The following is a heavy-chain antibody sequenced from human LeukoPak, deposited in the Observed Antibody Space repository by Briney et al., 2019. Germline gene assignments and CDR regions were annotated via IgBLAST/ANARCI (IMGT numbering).Heavy chain of an antibody. CDR1: GGSISSSSYY. D-gene: IGHD3-22*01. CDR3: ARRGYDSSGYSAFDI. Sequence: EPSETLSLTCTVSGGSISSSSYYWGWIRQPPGKGLEWIGSIYYSGSTYYNPSLKSRVTISVDTSKNQFSLKLSSVTAADTAVYYCARRGYDSSGYSAFDIWGQGTMVTVSS. CDR2: IYYSGST. J-gene: IGHJ3*02. V-gene: IGHV4-39*01.